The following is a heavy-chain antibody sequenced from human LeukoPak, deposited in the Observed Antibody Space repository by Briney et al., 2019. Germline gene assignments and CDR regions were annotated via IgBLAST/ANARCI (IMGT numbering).Heavy chain of an antibody. CDR1: GYTFTSYG. CDR3: ARDDSRGGEPRPDY. Sequence: GASVKVSCEASGYTFTSYGIRWVRPAPGQGLEWMGWISAYNGNTNYAQKLQGRVTMTTDTSTSTAYMELRSLRSDDTAVYYCARDDSRGGEPRPDYWGQGTLVTVSS. J-gene: IGHJ4*02. CDR2: ISAYNGNT. V-gene: IGHV1-18*01. D-gene: IGHD3-10*01.